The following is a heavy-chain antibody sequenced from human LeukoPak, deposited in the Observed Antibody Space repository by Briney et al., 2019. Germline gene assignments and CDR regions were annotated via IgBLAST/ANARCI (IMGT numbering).Heavy chain of an antibody. CDR2: IYHSGST. D-gene: IGHD5-12*01. V-gene: IGHV4-30-2*01. J-gene: IGHJ3*02. CDR3: ARVGGYSGYDDAFDI. CDR1: GGSISSGGYY. Sequence: PSETPSLTCTVSGGSISSGGYYWSWIRQPPGQGLEWIGYIYHSGSTYYNPSLKSRVTISVDRSKNQFSLKLSSVTAADTAVYYCARVGGYSGYDDAFDIWGQGTMVTVSS.